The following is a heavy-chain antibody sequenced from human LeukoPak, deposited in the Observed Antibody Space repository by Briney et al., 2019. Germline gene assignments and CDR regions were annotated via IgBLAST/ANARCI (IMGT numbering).Heavy chain of an antibody. CDR2: ISPYNGNT. CDR1: GYTFTSYG. D-gene: IGHD3-16*01. J-gene: IGHJ4*02. V-gene: IGHV1-18*01. CDR3: VRLGVGDDFDY. Sequence: ASVKVSCKASGYTFTSYGFSWVRQAPGQGLEWMGWISPYNGNTNYAQKLQGRVTMSTDPSTSTAYMELRSLTSDDTAVYYWVRLGVGDDFDYWGQGTLVTVSS.